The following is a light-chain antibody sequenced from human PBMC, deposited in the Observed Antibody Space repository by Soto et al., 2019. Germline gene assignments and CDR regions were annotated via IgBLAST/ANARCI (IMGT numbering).Light chain of an antibody. V-gene: IGKV2-28*01. J-gene: IGKJ5*01. Sequence: DSVMIQTPLSLPVTPGEPASISRRSSQSLLHSTGYNFLGWYLQKPGQSPQLLISLASNRASGVPARFSGSGSGTDFTLKISRVEAEDVGIYYCMQALQPPPITFGQGTRLEIK. CDR2: LAS. CDR3: MQALQPPPIT. CDR1: QSLLHSTGYNF.